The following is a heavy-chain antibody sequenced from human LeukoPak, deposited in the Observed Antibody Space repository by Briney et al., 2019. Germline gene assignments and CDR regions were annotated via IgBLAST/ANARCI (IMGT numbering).Heavy chain of an antibody. J-gene: IGHJ6*03. CDR2: IIPIFGTA. CDR3: ARVRQPSFEGDYYYYYMDV. D-gene: IGHD2-21*01. Sequence: SVKVSCKASGGTFSSYAISWVRQAPGQGLEWMGGIIPIFGTANYAQKFQGRVTITADKSTSTAYMELSSLRSEDTAVYYCARVRQPSFEGDYYYYYMDVWGKGTTVTVSS. V-gene: IGHV1-69*06. CDR1: GGTFSSYA.